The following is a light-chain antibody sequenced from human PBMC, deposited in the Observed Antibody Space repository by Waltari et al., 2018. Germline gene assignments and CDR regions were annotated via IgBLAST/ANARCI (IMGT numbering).Light chain of an antibody. J-gene: IGKJ1*01. V-gene: IGKV4-1*01. CDR3: QQYYSNPRM. CDR1: QRVLYKSNNKNY. CDR2: SGS. Sequence: IVMTHTPYSLYVSRGERATLNCKSSQRVLYKSNNKNYLAWNLQKPGQPPKLLIYSGSTREAGVPDRFSGSGSGTDLTLTSSSLQAEDVAVYYCQQYYSNPRMFGQGTKVEIK.